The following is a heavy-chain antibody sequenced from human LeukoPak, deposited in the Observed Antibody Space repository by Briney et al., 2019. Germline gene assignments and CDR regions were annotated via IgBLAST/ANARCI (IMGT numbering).Heavy chain of an antibody. J-gene: IGHJ5*02. D-gene: IGHD5/OR15-5a*01. V-gene: IGHV4-39*01. Sequence: SETLSLTCNVSGGSISSNTYFWGWIRRPPGKGLEWIGSIRYSGNTYYNPSLKSRVTISVDTSKNQFSLNLSSLTAADTAVYYCATSDTVSTYNWFDPWGQGTLVTVS. CDR1: GGSISSNTYF. CDR2: IRYSGNT. CDR3: ATSDTVSTYNWFDP.